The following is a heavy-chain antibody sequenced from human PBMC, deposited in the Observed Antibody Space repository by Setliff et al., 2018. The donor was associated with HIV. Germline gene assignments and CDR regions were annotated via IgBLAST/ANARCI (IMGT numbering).Heavy chain of an antibody. J-gene: IGHJ3*02. V-gene: IGHV4-61*09. CDR3: ARAPPGIQNDAFDI. CDR2: IYTNGYT. CDR1: GGSISSDNYY. Sequence: TSETLSLTCTVSGGSISSDNYYWIWIRQSAGKGLEWIGHIYTNGYTNYNPSLKSRVTISFDTSQNQFSLKLSSVTAADTAVFYCARAPPGIQNDAFDIWGQGAMVTVSS.